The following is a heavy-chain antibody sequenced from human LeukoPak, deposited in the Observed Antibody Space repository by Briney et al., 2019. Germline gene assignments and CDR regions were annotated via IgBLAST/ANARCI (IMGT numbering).Heavy chain of an antibody. CDR1: GHTFTTYY. Sequence: ASVKVSCKASGHTFTTYYFHWVRQAPGQGFEWMGWIYPDSGATNYAQKFQGRVTMTRDTSISTAYMELSRLRSDDTAVYYCARDIAPFGNHHFDYWGQGTLVTVSP. D-gene: IGHD6-13*01. J-gene: IGHJ4*02. CDR2: IYPDSGAT. V-gene: IGHV1-2*02. CDR3: ARDIAPFGNHHFDY.